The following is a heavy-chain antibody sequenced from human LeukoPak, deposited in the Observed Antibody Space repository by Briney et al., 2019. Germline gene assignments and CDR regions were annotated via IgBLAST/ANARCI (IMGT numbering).Heavy chain of an antibody. CDR2: IYHSGST. CDR3: AVAGYSGYDRGWFDP. CDR1: GYSISSGYY. Sequence: SETLSLTCTVSGYSISSGYYWGWIRQPPGKGLEWIGSIYHSGSTNYNPSLKSRVTISVDTSKNQFSLKLSSVTAADTAVYYCAVAGYSGYDRGWFDPWGQGTLVTVSS. V-gene: IGHV4-38-2*02. J-gene: IGHJ5*02. D-gene: IGHD5-12*01.